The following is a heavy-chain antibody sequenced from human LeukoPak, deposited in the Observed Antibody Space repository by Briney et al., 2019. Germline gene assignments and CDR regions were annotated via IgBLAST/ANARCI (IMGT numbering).Heavy chain of an antibody. D-gene: IGHD6-13*01. J-gene: IGHJ3*02. CDR2: ISGSGGST. V-gene: IGHV3-23*01. CDR3: AKGSSSYYFAFDI. Sequence: GGSLRLSCAASGFTFSNYAMSWVRQAPGKGLEWVSGISGSGGSTYYADSVKGRFTISRDNSKNTLYLQMNSLRAEDTAVYYCAKGSSSYYFAFDIWGQGTMVTVSS. CDR1: GFTFSNYA.